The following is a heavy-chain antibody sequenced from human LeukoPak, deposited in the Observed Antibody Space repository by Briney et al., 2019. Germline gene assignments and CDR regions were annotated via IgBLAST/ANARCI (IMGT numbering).Heavy chain of an antibody. V-gene: IGHV1-18*04. CDR3: ARVRGEECWLFDYYYYGMDV. CDR2: ISAYNGNT. J-gene: IGHJ6*04. D-gene: IGHD3-22*01. Sequence: ASVQVSCKASGYTFTSYGINWVRQAPGQGLEWMGRISAYNGNTNYAQKIQGRVTMTTDTSTSTAYMELRNLRPDDTAVYYCARVRGEECWLFDYYYYGMDVWGEGTTVTVSS. CDR1: GYTFTSYG.